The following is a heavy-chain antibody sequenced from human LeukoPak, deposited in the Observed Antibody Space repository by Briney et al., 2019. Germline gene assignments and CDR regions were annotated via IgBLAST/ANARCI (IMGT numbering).Heavy chain of an antibody. CDR3: ARAAVAQPFDY. Sequence: PSETLSLTCTVSGGSISSYYWSWIRQPPGKGLGWIGYIYYSGSTNYNPSLKSRVTISVDTSKNQFSLKLSSVTAADTAVYYCARAAVAQPFDYWGQGTLVTVSS. D-gene: IGHD2-2*01. CDR2: IYYSGST. J-gene: IGHJ4*02. V-gene: IGHV4-59*01. CDR1: GGSISSYY.